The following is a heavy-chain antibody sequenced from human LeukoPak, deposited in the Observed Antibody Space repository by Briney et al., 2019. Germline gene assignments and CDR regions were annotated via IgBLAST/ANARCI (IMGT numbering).Heavy chain of an antibody. CDR1: GYTFTSYD. J-gene: IGHJ4*02. CDR3: ARVGSITGTKGFFGY. D-gene: IGHD1-20*01. CDR2: MNPNSGNT. Sequence: ALVKVSCKASGYTFTSYDINWVRQATGQGLEWMGWMNPNSGNTGYAQKFQGRVTMTRNTSISTAYMELSSLRSEDTAVYYCARVGSITGTKGFFGYWGQGTLVTVSS. V-gene: IGHV1-8*01.